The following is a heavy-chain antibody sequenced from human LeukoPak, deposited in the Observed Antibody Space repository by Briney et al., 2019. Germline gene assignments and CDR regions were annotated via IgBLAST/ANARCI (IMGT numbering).Heavy chain of an antibody. CDR1: GGSISSSSYY. CDR2: IYYSGST. J-gene: IGHJ6*03. CDR3: ARLGQEYHPAGKGPYYYYYMDV. Sequence: SETLSLTCTVSGGSISSSSYYWGWIRQPPGKGLEWIGSIYYSGSTYYNPSLKSRVTISVDTSKNQFSLQLNSVTPEDTAVYYSARLGQEYHPAGKGPYYYYYMDVWGKGTTVTISS. V-gene: IGHV4-39*07. D-gene: IGHD6-19*01.